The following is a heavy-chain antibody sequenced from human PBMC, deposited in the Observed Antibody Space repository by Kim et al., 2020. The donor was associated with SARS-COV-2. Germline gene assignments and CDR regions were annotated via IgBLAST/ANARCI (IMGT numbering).Heavy chain of an antibody. CDR3: ATNANYYYYGMDV. V-gene: IGHV4-59*01. J-gene: IGHJ6*02. Sequence: YNPSRERRVTRSVDTSKKQFARKLSAVTAADTAVYYCATNANYYYYGMDVWGQGTTVTVSS. D-gene: IGHD2-2*01.